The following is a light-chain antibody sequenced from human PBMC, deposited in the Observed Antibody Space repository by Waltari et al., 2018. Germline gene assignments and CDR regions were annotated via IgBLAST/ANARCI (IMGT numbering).Light chain of an antibody. V-gene: IGKV3-20*01. CDR3: QHYVRLPAT. Sequence: EIVLTQSPGSLSSSPGERVTLSGRASQSVTRALAWYQQKPGKAPRLLIFGASNRATGIPDRFSGSGSETDFSLTISRLEPEDFAVYYCQHYVRLPATFGRGTKVEIK. J-gene: IGKJ1*01. CDR2: GAS. CDR1: QSVTRA.